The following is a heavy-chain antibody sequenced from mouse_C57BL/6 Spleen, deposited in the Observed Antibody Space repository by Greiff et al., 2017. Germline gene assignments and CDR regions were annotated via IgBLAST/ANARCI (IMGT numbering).Heavy chain of an antibody. Sequence: QVQLQQPGAELVKPGASVKLSCKASGYTFTSYWMQWVKQRPGQGLEWIGEIDPSDSYTNYNQKFKGKATLTVDTSSSTAYMQLSSLTSEDSAVYYCARQGYYGSPFAYWGQGTLVTVSA. V-gene: IGHV1-50*01. CDR3: ARQGYYGSPFAY. J-gene: IGHJ3*01. CDR1: GYTFTSYW. CDR2: IDPSDSYT. D-gene: IGHD1-1*01.